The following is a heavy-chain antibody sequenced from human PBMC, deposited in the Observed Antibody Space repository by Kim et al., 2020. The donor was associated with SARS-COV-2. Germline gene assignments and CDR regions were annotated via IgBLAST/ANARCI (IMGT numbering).Heavy chain of an antibody. CDR2: MNGSGGRT. CDR3: ARGGAAAPLTLIYYYYYMDV. Sequence: GGSLRLSCAASGFTFYDYGMSWVRQAPGKGLEWVSGMNGSGGRTWYSDSVKGRFTISSENAKNSLYLQMNSLRVEDAALYHCARGGAAAPLTLIYYYYYMDVWGKVTTVNGS. D-gene: IGHD6-13*01. CDR1: GFTFYDYG. J-gene: IGHJ6*03. V-gene: IGHV3-20*01.